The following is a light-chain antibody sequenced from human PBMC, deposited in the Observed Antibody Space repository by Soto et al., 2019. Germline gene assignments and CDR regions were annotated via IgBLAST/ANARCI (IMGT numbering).Light chain of an antibody. CDR1: SSDVGGYNY. Sequence: QSALTQPASVSGSPGQSITISCTGTSSDVGGYNYVSWYQQHPGKAPKLMIYDVSNRPSGVSNRFSGSKSANTASLTISGLQAEDEADYYCSSYTSSSTRVFGTGTKLPVL. CDR3: SSYTSSSTRV. CDR2: DVS. V-gene: IGLV2-14*01. J-gene: IGLJ1*01.